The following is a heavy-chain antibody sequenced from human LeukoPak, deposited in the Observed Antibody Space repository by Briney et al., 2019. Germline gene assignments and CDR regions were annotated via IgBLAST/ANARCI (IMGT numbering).Heavy chain of an antibody. CDR1: GFTFDHYA. J-gene: IGHJ4*02. CDR2: ISWNSGSI. CDR3: AKDAYDSSGCHFDY. Sequence: PGRSLRLFCAASGFTFDHYAMHWVRQATGKALEWVSGISWNSGSIGYADSVKGRFPISRDNAKNSLYLQMNSLRAEDTALYYCAKDAYDSSGCHFDYWGQETLVTVSS. V-gene: IGHV3-9*01. D-gene: IGHD3-22*01.